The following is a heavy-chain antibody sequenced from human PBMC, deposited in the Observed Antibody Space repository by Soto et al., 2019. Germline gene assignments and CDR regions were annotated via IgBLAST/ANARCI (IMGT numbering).Heavy chain of an antibody. D-gene: IGHD2-21*02. Sequence: SETLSLTCTVSGTSISRGDYYWGWVRKPPGKALEWIGSIYYHWNSYSNPSLKSRVTISLDTSDKQFSLRLNSVSAADTAIYYCVGAHSVVMTARFDSWRQGALVTVCS. J-gene: IGHJ4*02. CDR3: VGAHSVVMTARFDS. V-gene: IGHV4-30-4*01. CDR1: GTSISRGDYY. CDR2: IYYHWNS.